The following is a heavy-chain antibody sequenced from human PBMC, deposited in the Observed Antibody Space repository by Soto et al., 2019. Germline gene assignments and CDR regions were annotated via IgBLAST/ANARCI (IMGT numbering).Heavy chain of an antibody. Sequence: PSETLSLTCTVSGGSISGYYWSWIRQPPGKRLEWIGYIYYTGSTNYNPSLRSRVNISIDTSKNQFSLKLSSVTAADTAVYYCARANPPGGYGLGGPYYFDYWGQGTLVTVSS. V-gene: IGHV4-59*12. CDR2: IYYTGST. D-gene: IGHD3-10*01. J-gene: IGHJ4*02. CDR1: GGSISGYY. CDR3: ARANPPGGYGLGGPYYFDY.